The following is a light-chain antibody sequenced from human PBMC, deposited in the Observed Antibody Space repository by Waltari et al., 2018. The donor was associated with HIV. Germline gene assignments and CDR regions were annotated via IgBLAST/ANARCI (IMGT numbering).Light chain of an antibody. V-gene: IGLV1-47*01. CDR1: SSNIGNDN. Sequence: QSVLTQPPSASGTPGQRVTISCSGSSSNIGNDNVYWYQQLPGTTPKLLIYKNIQRPSGVPDRFAGSKSGTSAYLAISGLRSEDEADYYCVGWDASLSAYVF. CDR2: KNI. CDR3: VGWDASLSAYV. J-gene: IGLJ1*01.